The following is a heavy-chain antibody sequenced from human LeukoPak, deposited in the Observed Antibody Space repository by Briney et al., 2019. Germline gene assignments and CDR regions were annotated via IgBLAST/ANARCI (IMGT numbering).Heavy chain of an antibody. V-gene: IGHV3-33*06. CDR1: GFSFSSYG. D-gene: IGHD5-12*01. CDR2: ISYDGKNI. CDR3: AKTYSRESGYDFFFHY. Sequence: PGRSLRFSCAASGFSFSSYGFHWVRQAPGKGLEWVSAISYDGKNIHYADSVKGRFTISRDNSRNTVYLQMNSLRVEDTAVYYCAKTYSRESGYDFFFHYWGQGTRVTVSS. J-gene: IGHJ4*02.